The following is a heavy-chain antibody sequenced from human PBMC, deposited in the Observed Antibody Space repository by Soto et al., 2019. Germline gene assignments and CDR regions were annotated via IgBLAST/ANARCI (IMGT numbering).Heavy chain of an antibody. V-gene: IGHV3-30*18. J-gene: IGHJ6*02. CDR3: AKEDSSSWHYYYGMDV. Sequence: SLRLSCAASGFTFSDYYIHWIRRAPGKGLEWVAVISYDGSNKYYADSVKGRFTISRDSSKNMLYLQMNSLRAEDTAVYYCAKEDSSSWHYYYGMDVWGQGTTVTVSS. D-gene: IGHD6-13*01. CDR2: ISYDGSNK. CDR1: GFTFSDYY.